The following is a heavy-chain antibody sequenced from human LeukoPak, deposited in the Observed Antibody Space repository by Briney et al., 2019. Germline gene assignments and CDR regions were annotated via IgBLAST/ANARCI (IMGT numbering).Heavy chain of an antibody. CDR2: IYYSGST. Sequence: PSETLSLTCTVSGGXISRYYWSWIRQPPGKGLEWIGYIYYSGSTNYNPSLKSRVTISVDTSKNQFSLKLSSVTAADTAVYYCARGRYNYSYGYWGQGTLVTVSS. D-gene: IGHD5-18*01. CDR1: GGXISRYY. CDR3: ARGRYNYSYGY. V-gene: IGHV4-59*01. J-gene: IGHJ4*02.